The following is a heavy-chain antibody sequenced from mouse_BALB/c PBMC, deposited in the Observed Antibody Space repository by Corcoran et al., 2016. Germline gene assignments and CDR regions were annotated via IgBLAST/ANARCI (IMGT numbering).Heavy chain of an antibody. CDR3: ARVPYGNYYCDY. CDR1: GYTFSSYW. J-gene: IGHJ2*01. D-gene: IGHD2-1*01. CDR2: ILPGSGST. Sequence: QVQLQQSGAELMKPGASVKISCKATGYTFSSYWIEWVKQRPGHGLEWIGEILPGSGSTNYNEKFKGKATFTADTSSNTAYMQLSSLTSEDSAVYYGARVPYGNYYCDYWGQGTTLTVSS. V-gene: IGHV1-9*01.